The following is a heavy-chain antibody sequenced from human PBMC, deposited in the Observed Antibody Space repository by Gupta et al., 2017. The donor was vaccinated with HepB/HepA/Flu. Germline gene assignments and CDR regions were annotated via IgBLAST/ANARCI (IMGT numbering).Heavy chain of an antibody. CDR3: ARRAVAGSDYYYYYYMDV. V-gene: IGHV5-51*01. CDR1: GYSFTSYW. J-gene: IGHJ6*03. CDR2: IYPGDSDT. D-gene: IGHD6-19*01. Sequence: VKKPGESLKISCKGSGYSFTSYWIGWVRQMPGKGLEWMGIIYPGDSDTRYSPSFQGQVTISADKSISTAYLQWSSLKASDTAMYYCARRAVAGSDYYYYYYMDVWGKGTTVTVSS.